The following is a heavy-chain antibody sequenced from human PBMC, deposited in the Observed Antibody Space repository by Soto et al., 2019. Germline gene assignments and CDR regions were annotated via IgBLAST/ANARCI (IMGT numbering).Heavy chain of an antibody. CDR1: GGSISSGGYY. Sequence: QVQLQESGPGLVKPSQTLSLTCTVSGGSISSGGYYWSWIRQPPGKGLEWIGYIYYSGSTYYNPSLKSRVTISVDTSKNQFSLKLSSVTAADTAVYYCARARAGGHWYFDLWGRGTLVIVSS. V-gene: IGHV4-31*03. CDR2: IYYSGST. CDR3: ARARAGGHWYFDL. J-gene: IGHJ2*01.